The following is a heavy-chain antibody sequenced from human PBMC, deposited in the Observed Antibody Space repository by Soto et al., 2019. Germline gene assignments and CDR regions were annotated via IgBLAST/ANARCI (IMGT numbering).Heavy chain of an antibody. V-gene: IGHV4-59*01. CDR3: ARYKSNYYYGMDV. Sequence: SETLSLTCTVSGGSINTYYWNWIRQPPGKGLEWIGYIWYSGRTNYNSSLRSRVTISLDTSKNQFSLTMNSVTAADTAVYYCARYKSNYYYGMDVWGQGTTVTVS. J-gene: IGHJ6*02. CDR2: IWYSGRT. D-gene: IGHD1-20*01. CDR1: GGSINTYY.